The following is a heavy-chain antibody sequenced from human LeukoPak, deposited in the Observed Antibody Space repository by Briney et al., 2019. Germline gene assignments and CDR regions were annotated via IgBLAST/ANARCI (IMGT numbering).Heavy chain of an antibody. D-gene: IGHD6-13*01. Sequence: PSETLSLTCTVSGGSISSSSYYWGWLRQPPGKGLEWIGSIYYSGSTYYNPSLKSRVTISVDTSKNQFSLKLSSVTAADTAVYYCARHEPYSSSWHPGDYWGQGTLVTVSS. J-gene: IGHJ4*02. CDR2: IYYSGST. CDR1: GGSISSSSYY. V-gene: IGHV4-39*01. CDR3: ARHEPYSSSWHPGDY.